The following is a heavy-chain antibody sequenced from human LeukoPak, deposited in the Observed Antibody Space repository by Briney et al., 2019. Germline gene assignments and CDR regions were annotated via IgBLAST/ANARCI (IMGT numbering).Heavy chain of an antibody. J-gene: IGHJ5*02. CDR2: IYSGGST. D-gene: IGHD2-8*01. CDR3: ARAILIRERNWFDP. CDR1: GFTVSSNY. Sequence: GGSLRLSCAASGFTVSSNYMSWVRQAPGKGLEWVSVIYSGGSTYYADSVKGRFTISRDNSKNTLYLQMNSLRAEDTAVYYCARAILIRERNWFDPWGQGTLVTVSS. V-gene: IGHV3-66*02.